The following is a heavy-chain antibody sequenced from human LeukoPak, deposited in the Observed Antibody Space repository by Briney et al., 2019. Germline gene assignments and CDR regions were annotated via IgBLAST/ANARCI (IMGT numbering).Heavy chain of an antibody. D-gene: IGHD6-13*01. J-gene: IGHJ3*02. CDR3: ARHRPLDEQLGVPDAFDI. V-gene: IGHV5-51*01. CDR1: GYSFTSYW. CDR2: IYPGDSDT. Sequence: GDSLKISCKCSGYSFTSYWIGWVRQMPGKGLEWMGIIYPGDSDTRYSPSFQGQVTISVDKSISTAYLQWSSLKASDAAMYHCARHRPLDEQLGVPDAFDIWGQGTMVTVSS.